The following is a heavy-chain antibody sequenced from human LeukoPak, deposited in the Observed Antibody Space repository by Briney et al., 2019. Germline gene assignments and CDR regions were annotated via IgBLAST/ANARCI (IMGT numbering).Heavy chain of an antibody. CDR3: ARTPLRGATFFTSYPNWFDT. J-gene: IGHJ5*02. V-gene: IGHV4-59*01. CDR1: GGSISSYY. D-gene: IGHD3-10*01. Sequence: SETLSLTCTVSGGSISSYYWSWIRQPPGKGLEWIGNIYYSGSTNYNPSLKSRVTISVDTSKNQFSLKLSSVTAADTAVYYCARTPLRGATFFTSYPNWFDTWGQGTLVTVSS. CDR2: IYYSGST.